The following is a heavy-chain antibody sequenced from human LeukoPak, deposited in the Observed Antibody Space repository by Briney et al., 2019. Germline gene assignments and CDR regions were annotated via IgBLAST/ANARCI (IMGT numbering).Heavy chain of an antibody. J-gene: IGHJ4*02. V-gene: IGHV4-39*07. Sequence: PSETLSLTCTVSGGSISSSSYYWGWIRQPPGKGLEWIGSIYYSGSTYYNPSLKSRATISVDTSKNQFSLKLSSVTAADTAVYYCAREVRRQLAAHLGDFDYWGQGTLVTVSS. CDR1: GGSISSSSYY. CDR3: AREVRRQLAAHLGDFDY. CDR2: IYYSGST. D-gene: IGHD6-6*01.